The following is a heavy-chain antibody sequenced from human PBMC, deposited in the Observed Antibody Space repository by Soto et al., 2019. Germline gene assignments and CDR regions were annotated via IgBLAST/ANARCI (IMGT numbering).Heavy chain of an antibody. Sequence: EVQLLESGGGLVQPGGSLRLSCAASEFTFSNYAMSWVRQVPGKGLEWVSGISDSGGSTYYADSVKGRFTISRDNSKNTLILQLSSLRADDTAIYYCASRRYYDSRGYYYYYFDYWGQGTLVTVSP. CDR3: ASRRYYDSRGYYYYYFDY. V-gene: IGHV3-23*01. J-gene: IGHJ4*02. CDR1: EFTFSNYA. CDR2: ISDSGGST. D-gene: IGHD3-22*01.